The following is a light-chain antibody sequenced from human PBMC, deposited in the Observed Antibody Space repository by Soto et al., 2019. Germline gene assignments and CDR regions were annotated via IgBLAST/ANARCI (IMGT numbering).Light chain of an antibody. Sequence: QSALTQPPSASGSPGQSVTISCTGTSSDVGGYNYVSWYQQHPGKAPKLMIYEVSKRPSGVPDRFSGSESGNTASLTVSGLQAEDEADYYCSSYAGSNNWNFGTGTKLTVL. J-gene: IGLJ1*01. CDR3: SSYAGSNNWN. CDR2: EVS. V-gene: IGLV2-8*01. CDR1: SSDVGGYNY.